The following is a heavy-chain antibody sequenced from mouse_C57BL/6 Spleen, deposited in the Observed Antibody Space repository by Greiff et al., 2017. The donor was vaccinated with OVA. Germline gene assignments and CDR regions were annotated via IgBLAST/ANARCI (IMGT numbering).Heavy chain of an antibody. CDR3: ARRNSYAMDY. CDR2: ISGGGGNN. V-gene: IGHV5-9*01. CDR1: GFTFSSYT. J-gene: IGHJ4*01. Sequence: EVQGVESGGGLVKPGGSLKLSCAASGFTFSSYTMSWVRQTPEKRLEWVATISGGGGNNYYPDSVKGRFTISRDNAKNTLYLQMSSLRSEDTALYYCARRNSYAMDYWGQGTSVTVSS.